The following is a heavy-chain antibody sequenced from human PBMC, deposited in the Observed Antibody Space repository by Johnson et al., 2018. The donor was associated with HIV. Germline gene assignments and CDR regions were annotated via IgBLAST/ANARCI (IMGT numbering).Heavy chain of an antibody. CDR1: GFTFDDYA. Sequence: VQLVESGGGLVQPGRSLRLSCAASGFTFDDYAMHWVRQAPGKGLEWVSGISNSGGSTYFADSVKGRFTISRDNSKNTLYLQMNSLRAEDTAVYYCARDSGQQLADAFDIWGQGTMVTVSS. CDR2: ISNSGGST. D-gene: IGHD6-6*01. J-gene: IGHJ3*02. V-gene: IGHV3-23*04. CDR3: ARDSGQQLADAFDI.